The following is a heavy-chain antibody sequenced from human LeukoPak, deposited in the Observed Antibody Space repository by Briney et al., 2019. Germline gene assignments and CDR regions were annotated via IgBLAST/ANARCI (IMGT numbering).Heavy chain of an antibody. CDR1: GGSISSSSYY. V-gene: IGHV4-39*01. Sequence: SETLSLTCTVSGGSISSSSYYWGWIRQPPGKELEWIGSIYYSGSTYYNPSLKSRVTISVDTSKNQFSLKLSSVTAADTAVYYCIWSGYYEVAFDIWGQGTMVTVSS. J-gene: IGHJ3*02. D-gene: IGHD3-3*01. CDR3: IWSGYYEVAFDI. CDR2: IYYSGST.